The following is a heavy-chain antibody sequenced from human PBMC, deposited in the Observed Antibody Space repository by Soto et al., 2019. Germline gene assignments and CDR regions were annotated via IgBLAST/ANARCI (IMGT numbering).Heavy chain of an antibody. J-gene: IGHJ4*02. CDR3: ASGAPVATY. V-gene: IGHV4-61*08. CDR1: GAALSSGGYF. Sequence: SETLSLTCTVSGAALSSGGYFYTWVRQPPGKGLEWLGYIYYSGGTNYNPSLKSRVTISLDPSKSQFSLKLTSVTAADTAVYYCASGAPVATYWGQGTLVTVSS. D-gene: IGHD2-2*01. CDR2: IYYSGGT.